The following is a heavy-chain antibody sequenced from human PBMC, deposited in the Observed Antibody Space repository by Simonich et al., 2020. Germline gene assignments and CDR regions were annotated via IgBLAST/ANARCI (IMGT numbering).Heavy chain of an antibody. CDR3: AREGIAARDAFDI. J-gene: IGHJ3*02. CDR2: IKQDVREK. CDR1: GFTFSSYW. Sequence: VQLVESGGGVVQPGRSLRLSCAASGFTFSSYWMSWVRQAPGKGLWWVANIKQDVREKYYVDSVKGRFTISRDNAKNSLYLQMNSLRAEDTAVYYCAREGIAARDAFDIWGQGTMVTVSS. D-gene: IGHD6-6*01. V-gene: IGHV3-7*01.